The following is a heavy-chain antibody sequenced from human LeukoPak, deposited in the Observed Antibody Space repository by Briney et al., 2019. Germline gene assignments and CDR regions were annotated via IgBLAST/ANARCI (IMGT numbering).Heavy chain of an antibody. CDR3: AIMGPYYYGSGSYLYYFDY. D-gene: IGHD3-10*01. J-gene: IGHJ4*02. Sequence: ASVKVSCKASGYTFTGYYMHWVRQAPGQGLEWMGWINPNSGGTNYAQKFQGRVTMTRDTSISTAYMELSRLRSDDTAVYYCAIMGPYYYGSGSYLYYFDYWGQGTLVTVSS. V-gene: IGHV1-2*02. CDR2: INPNSGGT. CDR1: GYTFTGYY.